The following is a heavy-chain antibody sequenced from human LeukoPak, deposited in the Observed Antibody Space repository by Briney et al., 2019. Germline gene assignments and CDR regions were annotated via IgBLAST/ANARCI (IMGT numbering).Heavy chain of an antibody. CDR2: INQDGSEK. CDR1: GFPFSTFW. Sequence: GGSLRLSCAVSGFPFSTFWMSWVRQAPGKGLEWVANINQDGSEKYYVDSVRGRFAISRDNAKNSLYLQMNSLRPEVTAMYYCTGETYYFDHRGQGALVTVSS. CDR3: TGETYYFDH. V-gene: IGHV3-7*04. J-gene: IGHJ4*02.